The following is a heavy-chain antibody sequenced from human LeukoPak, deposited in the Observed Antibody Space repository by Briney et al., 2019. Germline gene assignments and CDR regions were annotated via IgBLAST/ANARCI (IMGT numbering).Heavy chain of an antibody. D-gene: IGHD3-10*01. CDR3: ARDLEGTGSGSYCRASMDV. CDR1: GYTFTSYY. Sequence: ASVKVSCKASGYTFTSYYMHWVRQAPGQGLEWMGIINPSGGSTSYAQKFQGRVTMTRDTSTSTVYMELSSLRSEDTAVYYCARDLEGTGSGSYCRASMDVWGKGTTVTVSS. J-gene: IGHJ6*04. V-gene: IGHV1-46*01. CDR2: INPSGGST.